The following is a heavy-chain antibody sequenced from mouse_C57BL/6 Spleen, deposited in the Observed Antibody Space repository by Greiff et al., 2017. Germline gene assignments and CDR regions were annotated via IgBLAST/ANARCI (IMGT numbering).Heavy chain of an antibody. J-gene: IGHJ2*01. CDR1: GYSFTGYF. CDR2: INPYNGDT. CDR3: ARSGTDFDY. V-gene: IGHV1-20*01. Sequence: EVQRVESGPELVKPGDSVKISCKASGYSFTGYFMNWVMQSHGKSLEWIGRINPYNGDTFYNQKFKGKATLTVDKSSSTAHMELRSLTSEDSAVYYCARSGTDFDYWGQGTTLTVSS. D-gene: IGHD3-1*01.